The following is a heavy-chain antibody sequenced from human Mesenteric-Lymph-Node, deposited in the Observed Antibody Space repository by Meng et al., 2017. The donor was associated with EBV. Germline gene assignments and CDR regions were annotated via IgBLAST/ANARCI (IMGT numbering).Heavy chain of an antibody. D-gene: IGHD3-16*01. CDR2: TGTS. CDR3: ARDWGLRAYFQY. V-gene: IGHV4-39*07. CDR1: GGAISSDN. Sequence: QLQLDEAGAGLVKPSEPLSPTSTISGGAISSDNWAWIRQPPGKGLEWVGDTGTSYYNPSPKSRVTISISTSKNQFSLKLSSVTAADTAVYYCARDWGLRAYFQYWGQGTLVTVSS. J-gene: IGHJ1*01.